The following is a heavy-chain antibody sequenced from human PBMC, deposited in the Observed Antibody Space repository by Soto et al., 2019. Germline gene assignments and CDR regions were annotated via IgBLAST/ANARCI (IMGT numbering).Heavy chain of an antibody. Sequence: GGSLRLSCAASGFTFSNAWMNWVRQAPGKGLEWVGRIKSKTDGGTTDYAAPVKGRFTISRDDSKNTLYLQMNSLKTEDTAVYYCTTDRPYYDILTGYSPPPYYYYGMDVWGQGTTVTVSS. CDR3: TTDRPYYDILTGYSPPPYYYYGMDV. CDR2: IKSKTDGGTT. V-gene: IGHV3-15*07. CDR1: GFTFSNAW. D-gene: IGHD3-9*01. J-gene: IGHJ6*02.